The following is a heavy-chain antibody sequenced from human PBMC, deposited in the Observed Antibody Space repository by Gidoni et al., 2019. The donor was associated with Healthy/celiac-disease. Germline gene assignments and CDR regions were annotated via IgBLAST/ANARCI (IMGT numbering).Heavy chain of an antibody. CDR1: GGSISSSSYS. D-gene: IGHD3-22*01. CDR3: ASPLPYYYDSSGYYP. Sequence: QPQLQESGPGLVTPSETLSLTCTVSGGSISSSSYSWGWIRQPPGQGLAWIGSIYDSGSTSYNPSLNGRVTISVETSKNQFSLKLGSVTAADTAVYYCASPLPYYYDSSGYYPWGQGTLVTVSS. V-gene: IGHV4-39*01. CDR2: IYDSGST. J-gene: IGHJ5*02.